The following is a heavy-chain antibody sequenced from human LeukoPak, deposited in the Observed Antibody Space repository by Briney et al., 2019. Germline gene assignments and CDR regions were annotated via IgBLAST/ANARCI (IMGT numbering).Heavy chain of an antibody. V-gene: IGHV1-18*01. CDR1: GYTFTSYG. J-gene: IGHJ3*02. CDR2: ISAYNGNT. Sequence: ASVKVSCKASGYTFTSYGISWVRQAPGQGLEWMGWISAYNGNTNYAQKLQGRVTMTTDTSTSTAYMELRSLRSDDTAVYYCARDNKDYYGSGSLGAAFDIWGQGTMVTVSS. D-gene: IGHD3-10*01. CDR3: ARDNKDYYGSGSLGAAFDI.